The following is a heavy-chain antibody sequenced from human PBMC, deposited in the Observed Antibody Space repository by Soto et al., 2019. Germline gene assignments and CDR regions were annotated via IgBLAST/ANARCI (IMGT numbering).Heavy chain of an antibody. J-gene: IGHJ6*02. V-gene: IGHV3-33*01. CDR1: GFTFSSYG. CDR2: IWYDGSNK. Sequence: PGGSMSLSCAASGFTFSSYGTHWVRPAQGKGLEWVAVIWYDGSNKYYADSVKGRFTISRDNSKNTLYLQMNSLRAEDTAVYYCARDIVVVPAAMGDYYSYYYSMDVWGQGTTVTVSS. CDR3: ARDIVVVPAAMGDYYSYYYSMDV. D-gene: IGHD2-2*01.